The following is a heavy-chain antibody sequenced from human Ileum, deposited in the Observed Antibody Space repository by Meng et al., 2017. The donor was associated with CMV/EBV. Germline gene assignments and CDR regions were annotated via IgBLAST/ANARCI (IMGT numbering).Heavy chain of an antibody. CDR1: GFTFTDYD. CDR2: ISSLGSMT. CDR3: ARRAFYSHYATD. Sequence: GESLKISCAASGFTFTDYDMAWIRQAPGRGLEWISYISSLGSMTHYAESVRGRFSISRDNADISVSLQMNSLRAEDTAVYYCARRAFYSHYATDWGQGTMVTVSS. V-gene: IGHV3-11*04. D-gene: IGHD4-11*01. J-gene: IGHJ4*02.